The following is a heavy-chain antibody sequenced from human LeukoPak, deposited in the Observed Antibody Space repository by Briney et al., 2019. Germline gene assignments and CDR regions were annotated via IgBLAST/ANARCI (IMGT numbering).Heavy chain of an antibody. Sequence: ASVKVSCKASGYTFTSYYMHWVRQAPGQGLEWMGIINPSGGSTSYAQKFQGRVTMTRDTSMSTVYMELSSLRSEDTAVYYCARDFPGGSGRDYFDYWGQGTLVTVSS. CDR1: GYTFTSYY. CDR2: INPSGGST. D-gene: IGHD3-10*01. J-gene: IGHJ4*02. V-gene: IGHV1-46*01. CDR3: ARDFPGGSGRDYFDY.